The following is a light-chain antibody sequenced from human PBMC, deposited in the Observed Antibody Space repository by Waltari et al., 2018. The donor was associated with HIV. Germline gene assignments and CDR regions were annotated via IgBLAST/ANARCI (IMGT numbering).Light chain of an antibody. Sequence: QSAVTQPPSVSAAPGQSVTISCPGSNSNIGSNSVSWYQYDPGAAPQFSVYGNDDRRSALRDRFSGAKSGTSATLVISVLQAGDEGDYYCGAWDNRLGSWVFGGGTKLTVL. CDR3: GAWDNRLGSWV. J-gene: IGLJ3*02. CDR1: NSNIGSNS. CDR2: GND. V-gene: IGLV1-51*01.